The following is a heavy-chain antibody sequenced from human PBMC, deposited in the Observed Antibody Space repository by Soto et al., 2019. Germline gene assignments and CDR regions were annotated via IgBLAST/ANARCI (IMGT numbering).Heavy chain of an antibody. CDR2: LDGAGGST. J-gene: IGHJ6*02. CDR1: GFTFSDYA. D-gene: IGHD3-10*01. V-gene: IGHV3-23*01. Sequence: PGESLKISCLASGFTFSDYAMTWVRHVPGRGLEWVASLDGAGGSTYYADSVRGRFTISRDNSQNTLFLQMKRLTVDDTAIYYCAAPRDEYGSGVSWFTYGMDIWGQGTTVTVS. CDR3: AAPRDEYGSGVSWFTYGMDI.